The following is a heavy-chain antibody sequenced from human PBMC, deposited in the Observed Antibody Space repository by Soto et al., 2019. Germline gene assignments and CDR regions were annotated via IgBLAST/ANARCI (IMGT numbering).Heavy chain of an antibody. CDR2: ISYDGSNK. Sequence: GVSLRLSCAASGFTFSSYGMHWVRQAPGKGLEWVAVISYDGSNKYYADSVKGRFTISRDNSKNTLYLQMNSLRAEDTAVYYCAKETGIAVAGYYFDYWGQGT. V-gene: IGHV3-30*18. J-gene: IGHJ4*02. CDR1: GFTFSSYG. D-gene: IGHD6-19*01. CDR3: AKETGIAVAGYYFDY.